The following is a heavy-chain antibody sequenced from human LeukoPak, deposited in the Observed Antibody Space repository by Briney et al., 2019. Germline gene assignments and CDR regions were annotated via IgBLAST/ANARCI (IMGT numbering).Heavy chain of an antibody. J-gene: IGHJ6*03. Sequence: PGGSLRLSCAASGFAFSNYGMNWVRQAPGKGLEWVSGITPSATTYYAGSVTGRFTTSRDNAKNSLYLQMNSLRAEDTALYYCARGKYPDNDDYMDVWGKGTTVIVSS. V-gene: IGHV3-23*01. CDR3: ARGKYPDNDDYMDV. CDR2: ITPSATT. D-gene: IGHD1-1*01. CDR1: GFAFSNYG.